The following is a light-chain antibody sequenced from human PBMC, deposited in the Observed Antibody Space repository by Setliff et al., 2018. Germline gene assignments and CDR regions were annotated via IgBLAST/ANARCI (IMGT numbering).Light chain of an antibody. V-gene: IGLV1-40*01. Sequence: QSALTQPPSVSGAPGQRVSISCTGTSSNVGAGFGIHWYQQLPGTAPKLLISSNNNRPSGVPDRFSGSRSGTSASLVITGLQAEDEADYYCQSYAGSRGGDVFGGGTKVTVL. CDR3: QSYAGSRGGDV. CDR2: SNN. J-gene: IGLJ1*01. CDR1: SSNVGAGFG.